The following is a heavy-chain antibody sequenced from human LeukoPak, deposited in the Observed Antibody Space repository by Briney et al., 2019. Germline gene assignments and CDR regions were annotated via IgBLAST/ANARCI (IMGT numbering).Heavy chain of an antibody. V-gene: IGHV3-23*01. CDR2: ISGTGGST. CDR3: ARDRVLYFYYGMDV. Sequence: GGSLRLSCVASGFTFSSYAMSWVRQAPGKGLERVSAISGTGGSTYYTDSVRGRFTISRDNSKNTLYLQMNSLRAEDTAVYYCARDRVLYFYYGMDVWGQGTTVTVSS. CDR1: GFTFSSYA. J-gene: IGHJ6*02. D-gene: IGHD2-21*01.